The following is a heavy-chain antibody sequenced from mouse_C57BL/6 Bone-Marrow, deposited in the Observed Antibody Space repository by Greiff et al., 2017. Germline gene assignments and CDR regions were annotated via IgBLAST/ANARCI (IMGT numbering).Heavy chain of an antibody. CDR2: IDPSDSYT. Sequence: QVQLKQSGAELVMPGASVKLSCKASGYTFTSYWMHWVKQRPGQGLEWIGEIDPSDSYTNYNQKFKGKSTLTVDKSSSEAYMQLSSLTSEDSAVYYCARWGYYGSSYLYYYAMDNWGRGTSVTVSS. V-gene: IGHV1-69*01. CDR3: ARWGYYGSSYLYYYAMDN. J-gene: IGHJ4*01. CDR1: GYTFTSYW. D-gene: IGHD1-1*01.